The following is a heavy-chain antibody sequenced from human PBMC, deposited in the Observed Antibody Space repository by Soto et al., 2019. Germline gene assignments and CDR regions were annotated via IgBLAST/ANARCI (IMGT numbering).Heavy chain of an antibody. CDR3: ARDREDGSGTKYNWFDS. CDR2: TIPIFDTP. J-gene: IGHJ5*01. D-gene: IGHD3-10*01. CDR1: GGTFGNLG. V-gene: IGHV1-69*01. Sequence: QMQLVQSGAEVKNPGSSVKISCKASGGTFGNLGISWLRQAPGQGLEWMGGTIPIFDTPHYAEKFRDRVTITADATTTAYLELTSLTSADTATYYCARDREDGSGTKYNWFDSWGQGTLVTVSS.